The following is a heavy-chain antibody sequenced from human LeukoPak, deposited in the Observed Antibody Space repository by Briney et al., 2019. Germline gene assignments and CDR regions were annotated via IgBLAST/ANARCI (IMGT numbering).Heavy chain of an antibody. Sequence: WETLSLTCTVSGGSISSYYWSWIRQPPGKGLEWIGYIYYSGSTNYNPSLKSRVTISVDTSKNQFSLKLSSVTAADTAVYYCARGPPPSGSYSRPFDYWGQGTLVTVSS. CDR3: ARGPPPSGSYSRPFDY. CDR1: GGSISSYY. CDR2: IYYSGST. V-gene: IGHV4-59*01. D-gene: IGHD1-26*01. J-gene: IGHJ4*02.